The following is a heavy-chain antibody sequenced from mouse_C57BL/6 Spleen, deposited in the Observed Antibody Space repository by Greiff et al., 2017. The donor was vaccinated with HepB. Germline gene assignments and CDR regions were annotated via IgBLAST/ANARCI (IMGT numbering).Heavy chain of an antibody. Sequence: VMLVESGPGLVQPSQSLSITCTVSGFSLTSYGVHWVRQSPGKGLEWLGVIWSGGSTDYNAAFISRLSISKDNSKSQVFFKMSSLQADDTAIYYCARDYEYDWFAYWGQGTLVTVSA. J-gene: IGHJ3*01. V-gene: IGHV2-2*01. CDR3: ARDYEYDWFAY. CDR2: IWSGGST. CDR1: GFSLTSYG. D-gene: IGHD2-4*01.